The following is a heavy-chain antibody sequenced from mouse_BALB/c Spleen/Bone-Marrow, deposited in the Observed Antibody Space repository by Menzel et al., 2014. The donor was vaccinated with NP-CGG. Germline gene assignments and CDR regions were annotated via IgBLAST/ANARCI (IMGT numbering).Heavy chain of an antibody. D-gene: IGHD2-14*01. V-gene: IGHV14-3*02. Sequence: EVHLVESGAELVKPGASVKLSCTASGFNIKDTYMRWVKQRPEQGLEWIGRIDPANGNTKYDPKFQGKATITADTSSNTAYLQLSSLTSEDTAVYYCASYRYGWYFDVWGAGTTVTVSS. J-gene: IGHJ1*01. CDR1: GFNIKDTY. CDR3: ASYRYGWYFDV. CDR2: IDPANGNT.